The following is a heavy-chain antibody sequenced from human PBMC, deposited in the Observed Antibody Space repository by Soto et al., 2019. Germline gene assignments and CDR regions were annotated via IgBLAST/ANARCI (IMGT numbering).Heavy chain of an antibody. Sequence: PSETLSLTCTVSGGSISSYYWSWIRQPPGKGLEWIGYIYYSGSTNYNPSLKSRVTISVDTSKNQFSLKLSSVTAADTAVYYCATTPLGYCSGGSCYSRFDYWGQGTLVTVSS. CDR2: IYYSGST. D-gene: IGHD2-15*01. CDR1: GGSISSYY. V-gene: IGHV4-59*08. CDR3: ATTPLGYCSGGSCYSRFDY. J-gene: IGHJ4*02.